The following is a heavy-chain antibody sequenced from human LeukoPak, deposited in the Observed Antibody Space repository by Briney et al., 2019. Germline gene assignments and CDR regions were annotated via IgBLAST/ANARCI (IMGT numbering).Heavy chain of an antibody. D-gene: IGHD4-23*01. CDR2: ISSSSITI. CDR1: GFTFSDYS. Sequence: PGGSLRLSCAASGFTFSDYSMNWVRQAPGKGLEWVSYISSSSITIYYADSVKGRFTVSRDNAKNSLYLQMNSLRAEDTAVYYCAREAIFTSITPSDYWGQGTLVTVSS. CDR3: AREAIFTSITPSDY. V-gene: IGHV3-48*01. J-gene: IGHJ4*02.